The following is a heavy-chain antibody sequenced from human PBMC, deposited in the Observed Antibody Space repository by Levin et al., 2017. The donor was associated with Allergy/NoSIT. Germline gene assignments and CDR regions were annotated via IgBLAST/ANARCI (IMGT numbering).Heavy chain of an antibody. CDR1: GFTFDDYA. Sequence: AGGSLRLSCAASGFTFDDYAMHWVRQAPGKGLEWVSGISWNSGSIGYADSVKGRFTISRDNAKNSLYLQMNSLRAEDTALYYCAKGRAAPGLRGYYFDYWGQGTLVTVSS. V-gene: IGHV3-9*01. J-gene: IGHJ4*02. CDR3: AKGRAAPGLRGYYFDY. D-gene: IGHD6-13*01. CDR2: ISWNSGSI.